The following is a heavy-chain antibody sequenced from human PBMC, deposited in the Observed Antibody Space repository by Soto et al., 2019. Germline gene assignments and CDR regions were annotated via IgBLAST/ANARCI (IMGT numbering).Heavy chain of an antibody. CDR1: GFTFSSYA. J-gene: IGHJ4*02. V-gene: IGHV3-30-3*01. CDR3: ARAYSRGLDY. D-gene: IGHD6-19*01. Sequence: QVQLVESGGGVVQPGRSLRLSCAASGFTFSSYAMHWVRQAPGKGLEWVAVISYDGSNKYYADSVKGRFTISRDNSKNTLYLLMNSLRAEDTAVYYCARAYSRGLDYWGQGTLVTVSS. CDR2: ISYDGSNK.